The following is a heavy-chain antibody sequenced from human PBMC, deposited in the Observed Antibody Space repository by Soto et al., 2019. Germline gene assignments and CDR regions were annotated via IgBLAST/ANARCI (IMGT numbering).Heavy chain of an antibody. D-gene: IGHD5-18*01. CDR3: AKDGPVGTAMVRLYYYYCIDV. CDR1: RFTFSSYG. Sequence: PGGSLRLSCAASRFTFSSYGMHWVRQAPGKGLEWVAVISYDGSNKYYADSVKGRFTISRDNSKDTLYLQINSLRAEDTAVYYCAKDGPVGTAMVRLYYYYCIDVWGQGTTVTVSS. V-gene: IGHV3-30*18. CDR2: ISYDGSNK. J-gene: IGHJ6*02.